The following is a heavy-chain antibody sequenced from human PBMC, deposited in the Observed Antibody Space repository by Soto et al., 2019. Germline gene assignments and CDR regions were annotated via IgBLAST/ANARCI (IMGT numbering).Heavy chain of an antibody. J-gene: IGHJ4*02. D-gene: IGHD1-26*01. CDR1: GFTFSTYA. CDR3: AKDLGSSGSYHGIYFDS. V-gene: IGHV3-23*01. CDR2: ISGSGGST. Sequence: VQLLESGGGLVQPGGSLRLSCAASGFTFSTYAMNWVRQAPGKGLEWVSTISGSGGSTYYADSVKARFTISRDNSQNTLYLQTNSLRAEDTALYYCAKDLGSSGSYHGIYFDSWGQGTLVTVSS.